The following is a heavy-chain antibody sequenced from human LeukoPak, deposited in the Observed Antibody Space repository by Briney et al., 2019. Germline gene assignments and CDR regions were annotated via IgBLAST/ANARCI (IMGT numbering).Heavy chain of an antibody. CDR3: ARDQSMSGKFPYYYYYMDV. Sequence: GGSLRLSCAASGFTFSSYWMSWVRQAPGKGLEWVANIKQDGSEKYYVDSVKGRFTISRDNAKNSLYLQMNSLRAEDTAVYYCARDQSMSGKFPYYYYYMDVWGKGTTVTVSS. V-gene: IGHV3-7*01. D-gene: IGHD3-10*02. CDR1: GFTFSSYW. J-gene: IGHJ6*03. CDR2: IKQDGSEK.